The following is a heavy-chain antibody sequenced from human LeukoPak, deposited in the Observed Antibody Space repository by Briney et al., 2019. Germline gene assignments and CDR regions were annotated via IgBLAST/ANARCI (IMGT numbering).Heavy chain of an antibody. J-gene: IGHJ6*03. CDR3: ARAKDPGGYYYYYYMDI. CDR2: IYYSGST. V-gene: IGHV4-59*12. Sequence: SETLSLTCTVSGGSISSYYWSWIRQPPGKGLEWIGYIYYSGSTNYNPSLKSRVTISVDTSKNQFSLKVSSVTAADTAVYYCARAKDPGGYYYYYYMDIWGKGNTVTVSS. CDR1: GGSISSYY. D-gene: IGHD3-16*01.